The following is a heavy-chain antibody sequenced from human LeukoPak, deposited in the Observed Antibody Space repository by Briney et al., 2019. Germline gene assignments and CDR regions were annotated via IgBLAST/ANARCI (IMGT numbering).Heavy chain of an antibody. D-gene: IGHD6-13*01. CDR2: INPNSGGT. Sequence: GASVKVSCKASGYTFTGYYMHWVRQAPGQGLEWMGWINPNSGGTNYAQKFQGRVTMTRDTSISTAYMELSRLRSDDSAVYYCARVGIAAAGSNWFDPWGQGTLVTVSS. J-gene: IGHJ5*02. CDR3: ARVGIAAAGSNWFDP. V-gene: IGHV1-2*02. CDR1: GYTFTGYY.